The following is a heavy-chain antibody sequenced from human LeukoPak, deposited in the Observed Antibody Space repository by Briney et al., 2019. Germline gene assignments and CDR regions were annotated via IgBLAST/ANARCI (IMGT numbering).Heavy chain of an antibody. CDR3: ARDMWGLQYFDY. V-gene: IGHV3-74*01. J-gene: IGHJ4*02. Sequence: PGGSLRLSCAASGFTFSSYWMHWVRQVPGKGLVWVSRINNDGSSTNYADSVKGRFTISRDNAKNTLYLQMNSLRAEDTAVYYCARDMWGLQYFDYWGQGTLVTVSS. D-gene: IGHD1-26*01. CDR1: GFTFSSYW. CDR2: INNDGSST.